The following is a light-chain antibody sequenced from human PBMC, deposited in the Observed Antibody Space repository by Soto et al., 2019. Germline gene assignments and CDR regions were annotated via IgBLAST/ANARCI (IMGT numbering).Light chain of an antibody. CDR3: QKYNSAPRA. J-gene: IGKJ1*01. V-gene: IGKV1-27*01. Sequence: DIQMTQSPSSLSASVGDRVTITCRASQGISNYLAWYQQKPGKVPKLLIYAASTLQSGVTSRFSGSGSVTDFTLTISSLQPEDVATYYCQKYNSAPRAFGQGTKVDIK. CDR1: QGISNY. CDR2: AAS.